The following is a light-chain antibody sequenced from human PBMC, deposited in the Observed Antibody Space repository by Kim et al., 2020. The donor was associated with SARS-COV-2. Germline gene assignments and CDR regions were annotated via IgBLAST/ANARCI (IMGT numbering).Light chain of an antibody. Sequence: ATITCKSSQSVLYISNNKNYLVWYQQKPGQPPKLLIYWASTRESGVPDRFSGSGSGTDFTLTISSLQAEDVAVYYCQQYFNTPWTFGQGTKVDIK. CDR2: WAS. V-gene: IGKV4-1*01. J-gene: IGKJ1*01. CDR1: QSVLYISNNKNY. CDR3: QQYFNTPWT.